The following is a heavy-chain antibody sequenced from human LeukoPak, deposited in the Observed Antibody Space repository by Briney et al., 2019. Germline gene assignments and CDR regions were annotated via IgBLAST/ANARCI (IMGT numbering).Heavy chain of an antibody. V-gene: IGHV3-11*01. CDR3: ARISSGYRYFDY. CDR2: ISGSGSTI. D-gene: IGHD3-22*01. CDR1: GFTFSDYY. Sequence: GGSLRLSCAASGFTFSDYYMTWIRQAPGKGLEWVSYISGSGSTIYYADSVKGRFTISRDNAKDSLYLQMNSLRAEDTAVYYCARISSGYRYFDYWGQGTLVTVSS. J-gene: IGHJ4*02.